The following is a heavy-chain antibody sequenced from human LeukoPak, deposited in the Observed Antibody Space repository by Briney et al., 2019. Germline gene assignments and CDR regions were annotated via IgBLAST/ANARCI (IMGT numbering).Heavy chain of an antibody. CDR3: ATSDYAVMSRPFEY. CDR1: GFIFSGYA. V-gene: IGHV3-23*01. D-gene: IGHD4-17*01. CDR2: ISSAGDSK. J-gene: IGHJ4*02. Sequence: PGGFLRLSCVTSGFIFSGYAMSWVRQAPGRGLEWVSAISSAGDSKYYADSVKGRFTISRDNSRSTLYLQMSSLRAEDTAVYYCATSDYAVMSRPFEYWGQGTLVTVSS.